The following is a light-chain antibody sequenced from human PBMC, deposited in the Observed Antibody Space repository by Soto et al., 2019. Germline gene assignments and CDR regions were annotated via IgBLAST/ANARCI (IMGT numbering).Light chain of an antibody. Sequence: QSVLIQPPSVSGSPGQSVTISCTGTSSDVGSYDYVSWCQQHPGTVPKPVIYNVNTQSSGVPDRFSGSKSGSTASMTLSGLQAEDEGNYYCFSYTTTAVFGGGTKVTVL. CDR3: FSYTTTAV. CDR1: SSDVGSYDY. CDR2: NVN. V-gene: IGLV2-18*02. J-gene: IGLJ3*02.